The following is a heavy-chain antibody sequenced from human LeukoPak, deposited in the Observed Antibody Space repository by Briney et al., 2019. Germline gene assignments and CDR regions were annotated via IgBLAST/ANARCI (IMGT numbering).Heavy chain of an antibody. Sequence: SETLSLTCTVSGGSISSYYWSWIRQPPGKGLEWIGYIYYSGSTNYSPSLKSRVTIPVDTSKNQFSLKLSSVTAADTAVYYCARSRSYDSSGYRPFYFDYWGQGTLVTISS. CDR3: ARSRSYDSSGYRPFYFDY. CDR2: IYYSGST. CDR1: GGSISSYY. J-gene: IGHJ4*02. D-gene: IGHD3-22*01. V-gene: IGHV4-59*01.